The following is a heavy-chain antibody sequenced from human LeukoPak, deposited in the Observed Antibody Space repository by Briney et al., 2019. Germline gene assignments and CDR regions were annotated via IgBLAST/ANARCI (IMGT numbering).Heavy chain of an antibody. CDR2: INHSGST. V-gene: IGHV4-34*01. CDR3: ARLYGSGTSHY. D-gene: IGHD3-10*01. Sequence: SETLSLTCAVYGGSFSGYYWSWIRQPPGKGLEWIGEINHSGSTNYNPSLKSRVTISVDKSENQFSLKLSSVTAADTAVYYCARLYGSGTSHYWGQGTLVTVSS. J-gene: IGHJ4*02. CDR1: GGSFSGYY.